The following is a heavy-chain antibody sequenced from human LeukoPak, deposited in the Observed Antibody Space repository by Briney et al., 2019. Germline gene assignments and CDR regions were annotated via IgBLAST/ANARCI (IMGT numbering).Heavy chain of an antibody. CDR2: IIPIFGTA. Sequence: GASVKVSCKASGGTFSSYAISWVRQAPGQGLEWMGRIIPIFGTANYAQKFQGRVTITTDESTSTAYMELSSLRSEDTAVYYCARDLSKAVADRGDFDYWGQGTLVTVSS. D-gene: IGHD6-19*01. CDR3: ARDLSKAVADRGDFDY. V-gene: IGHV1-69*05. CDR1: GGTFSSYA. J-gene: IGHJ4*02.